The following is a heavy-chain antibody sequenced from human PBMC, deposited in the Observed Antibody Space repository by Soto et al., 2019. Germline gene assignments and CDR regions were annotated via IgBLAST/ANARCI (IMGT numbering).Heavy chain of an antibody. Sequence: SGPTLVNPTQTLTLTCSFSGFSLTTSGVGVGWVSQSPEKTLEWLALIFWDDDKRYSPSLRSRLTIAKDTSKNQVVLTLTNVEPVDTATYYCARILTATGGHFDSWGQGALVTVSS. D-gene: IGHD2-8*02. CDR3: ARILTATGGHFDS. V-gene: IGHV2-5*02. CDR2: IFWDDDK. CDR1: GFSLTTSGVG. J-gene: IGHJ4*02.